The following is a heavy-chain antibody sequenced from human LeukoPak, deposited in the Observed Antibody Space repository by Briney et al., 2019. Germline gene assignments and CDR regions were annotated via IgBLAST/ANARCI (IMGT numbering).Heavy chain of an antibody. CDR2: IYYSGST. CDR3: ARADSSSWWD. CDR1: GGSINNYY. Sequence: SETLSLTCTVSGGSINNYYWSWIRQPPGKGLEWIGYIYYSGSTNYNPSLKSRVTISIDTSKNQFSLKLRSVTAADTAVYYCARADSSSWWDWGQGTLVTVSS. V-gene: IGHV4-59*01. D-gene: IGHD6-13*01. J-gene: IGHJ4*02.